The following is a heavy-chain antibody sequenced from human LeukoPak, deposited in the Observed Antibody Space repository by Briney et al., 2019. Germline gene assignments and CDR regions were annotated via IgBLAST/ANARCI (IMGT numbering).Heavy chain of an antibody. Sequence: GGSLRLSCAASGFTFSSYSMNWVRQAPGKGLEWVSHITASGTAMFYADSVKGRFTISRDNSKNTLYLQMNSLRAEDTAVYYCARDGGVGATGYFDYWGQGTLVTVSS. CDR1: GFTFSSYS. CDR2: ITASGTAM. V-gene: IGHV3-48*01. D-gene: IGHD1-26*01. J-gene: IGHJ4*02. CDR3: ARDGGVGATGYFDY.